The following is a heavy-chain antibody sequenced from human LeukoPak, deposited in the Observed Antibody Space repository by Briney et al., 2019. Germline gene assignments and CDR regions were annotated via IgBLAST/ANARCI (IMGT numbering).Heavy chain of an antibody. V-gene: IGHV3-43*01. J-gene: IGHJ4*02. Sequence: GGSLRLSCAASGFTFDDYTMHWVRQAPGKGLEWVSLISWDGDSTYYADSVKGRFTISRDNSKNSLYLQMNSLRTEDTALYYCAKASGTGYSSGWSPFDYWGQGTLVTVSS. CDR2: ISWDGDST. CDR1: GFTFDDYT. D-gene: IGHD6-19*01. CDR3: AKASGTGYSSGWSPFDY.